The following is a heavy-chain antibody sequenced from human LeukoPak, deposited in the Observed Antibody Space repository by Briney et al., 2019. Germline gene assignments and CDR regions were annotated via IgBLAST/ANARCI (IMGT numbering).Heavy chain of an antibody. J-gene: IGHJ4*02. Sequence: ASVKVSCKASGYTFTSYYMHWVRQAPGQGLEWMGIINPSGGSTSYAQKFQGRVTITADESTSTAYMELSSLRSEDTAVYYCARGPLGEHFDYWGQGTLVTVSS. CDR3: ARGPLGEHFDY. V-gene: IGHV1-46*01. CDR2: INPSGGST. D-gene: IGHD3-16*01. CDR1: GYTFTSYY.